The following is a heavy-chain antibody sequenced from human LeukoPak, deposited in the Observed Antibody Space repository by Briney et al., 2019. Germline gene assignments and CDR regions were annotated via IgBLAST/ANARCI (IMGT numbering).Heavy chain of an antibody. Sequence: GGSLRLSCAASGFTFSSYWMSWVRQAPGKGLEWVSVIYTAGGTDYARSVKGRFTISRDNSTNTLYLQMNSLRVDDTAVYYCTRGAAARNWGQGTLVTVSS. CDR2: IYTAGGT. D-gene: IGHD6-25*01. J-gene: IGHJ4*02. CDR3: TRGAAARN. CDR1: GFTFSSYW. V-gene: IGHV3-53*01.